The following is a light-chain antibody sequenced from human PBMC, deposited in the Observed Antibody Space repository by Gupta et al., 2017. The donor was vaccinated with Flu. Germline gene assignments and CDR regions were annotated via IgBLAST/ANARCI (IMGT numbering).Light chain of an antibody. CDR2: AAS. J-gene: IGKJ4*01. CDR1: QSISSY. CDR3: QQRDSTLNT. Sequence: DIQMTQSPSSLSASVGDRVTITCRASQSISSYLNWYQQKPGKAPKLLIYAASSLQSGVPSRFSGSGSGTDFTLTISRLQPEDFATYYCQQRDSTLNTFGRGTKVEIK. V-gene: IGKV1-39*01.